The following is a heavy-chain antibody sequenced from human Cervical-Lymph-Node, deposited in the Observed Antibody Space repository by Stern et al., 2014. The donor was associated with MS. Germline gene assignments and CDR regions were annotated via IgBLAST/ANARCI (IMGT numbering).Heavy chain of an antibody. V-gene: IGHV1-69*01. Sequence: VQLVESGAEVKKPGSSVKVSCKASVGIFSSDVINWVRQAPGQGLDWMAGIIPKIGTTKYAQKFQERAKITTDESMTTAYMDLSSLRSEDTALYYCATTFRWGQGTLITVSS. J-gene: IGHJ4*02. CDR1: VGIFSSDV. D-gene: IGHD3-10*01. CDR3: ATTFR. CDR2: IIPKIGTT.